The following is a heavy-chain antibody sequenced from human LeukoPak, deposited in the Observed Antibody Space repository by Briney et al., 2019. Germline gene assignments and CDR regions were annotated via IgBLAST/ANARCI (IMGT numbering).Heavy chain of an antibody. D-gene: IGHD2-15*01. Sequence: ASVKVSCKASGYTFTSYDINWVRQATGQGLEWMGWINPNSGNTGYAQKFQGRVTMTRNTSISTAYMELSSLRSEDTALYYCARGGECSGGSCYIPYYYYYYYYMDVWGKGTTVTVSS. J-gene: IGHJ6*03. V-gene: IGHV1-8*01. CDR3: ARGGECSGGSCYIPYYYYYYYYMDV. CDR1: GYTFTSYD. CDR2: INPNSGNT.